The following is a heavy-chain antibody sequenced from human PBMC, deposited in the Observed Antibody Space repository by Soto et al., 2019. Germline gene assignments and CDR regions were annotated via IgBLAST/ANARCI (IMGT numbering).Heavy chain of an antibody. Sequence: ASVKVSCKASGYTFTSYGISWVRQAPGQGLEWMGWISAYNGNTNYAQKLQGRVTMTTDTSTSTAYMELRSLRSDDTAVYYCARRKERSGPHYFDYWGQGSQVTVSS. V-gene: IGHV1-18*01. CDR3: ARRKERSGPHYFDY. D-gene: IGHD6-25*01. J-gene: IGHJ4*02. CDR2: ISAYNGNT. CDR1: GYTFTSYG.